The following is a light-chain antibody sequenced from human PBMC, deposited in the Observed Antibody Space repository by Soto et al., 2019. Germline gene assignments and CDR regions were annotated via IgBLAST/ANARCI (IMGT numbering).Light chain of an antibody. Sequence: EIVLTQSPATLSLSPGERATLSCRASQSVSSSLAWYQQTPGQAPRLLVYDASNRAAGVPPRFTGSGSGTSFTLTVSSLEPEDVGVYYCQQRSNWPSITFGQGTRVEIK. CDR3: QQRSNWPSIT. V-gene: IGKV3-11*01. CDR2: DAS. CDR1: QSVSSS. J-gene: IGKJ5*01.